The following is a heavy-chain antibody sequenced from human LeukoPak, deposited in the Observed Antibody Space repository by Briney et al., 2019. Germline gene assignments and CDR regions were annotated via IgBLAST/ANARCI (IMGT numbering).Heavy chain of an antibody. CDR1: GFTFSSYS. Sequence: GGSLRLSCAASGFTFSSYSMSWVRQAPGKGLEWVSSISSSSSYIYYADSVKGRFTISRDNAKNSLYLQMNSLRAEDTAVYYCAREPTTVTIPNFDYWGQGTLVTVSS. CDR3: AREPTTVTIPNFDY. CDR2: ISSSSSYI. J-gene: IGHJ4*02. D-gene: IGHD4-17*01. V-gene: IGHV3-21*01.